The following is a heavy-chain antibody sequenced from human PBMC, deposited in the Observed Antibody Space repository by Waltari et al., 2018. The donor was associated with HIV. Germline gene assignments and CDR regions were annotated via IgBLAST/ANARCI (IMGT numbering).Heavy chain of an antibody. V-gene: IGHV3-15*01. CDR2: IRSKSDGGTT. Sequence: DVQLVESGGGLVKPGGSLRLSCAVSGITFKNAWLSWVRQGPGKGPQWLGHIRSKSDGGTTDDAAPVRGRFTISTDDLNNTMSLEMKSLKVEDTGVYYCTTFEMGSTRNYWGQGTLVTVSS. CDR1: GITFKNAW. D-gene: IGHD1-26*01. J-gene: IGHJ4*02. CDR3: TTFEMGSTRNY.